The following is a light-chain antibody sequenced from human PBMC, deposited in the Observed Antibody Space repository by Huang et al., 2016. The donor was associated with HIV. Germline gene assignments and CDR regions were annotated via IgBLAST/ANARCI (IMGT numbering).Light chain of an antibody. Sequence: IQLTQSPSSLSASVGDRVTITCRSSQGISSYLAWYQQKPGKAPKLLIYAASTLQSGVPSRFSGSGSGTEFTLTISSLQPEDFATYYCQQLNSYPEGFTFGPGTKVDIK. CDR3: QQLNSYPEGFT. V-gene: IGKV1-9*01. J-gene: IGKJ3*01. CDR1: QGISSY. CDR2: AAS.